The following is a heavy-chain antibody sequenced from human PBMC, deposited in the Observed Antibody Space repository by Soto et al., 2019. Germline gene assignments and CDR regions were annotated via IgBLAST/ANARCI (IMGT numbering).Heavy chain of an antibody. V-gene: IGHV3-33*01. CDR1: GFTFSSYG. Sequence: QVQLVESGGGVVQPGRSLRLSCAASGFTFSSYGMHWVRQAPGKGLEWVAVIWYDGSNKYYADSVKGRFTISRDNSKYTLYLQMNSLRAADTAVYYCAREGRGTPDYWGQGTLVTVSS. D-gene: IGHD2-15*01. CDR2: IWYDGSNK. J-gene: IGHJ4*02. CDR3: AREGRGTPDY.